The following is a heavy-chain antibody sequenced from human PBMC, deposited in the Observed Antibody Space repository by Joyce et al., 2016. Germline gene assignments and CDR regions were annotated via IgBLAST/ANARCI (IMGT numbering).Heavy chain of an antibody. V-gene: IGHV4-4*02. J-gene: IGHJ6*03. D-gene: IGHD5-24*01. CDR3: ARVHNFYYYMDV. CDR2: IYQNGDS. Sequence: QVQLQESGPRLVKPSGTLSLTGTVSGDSISGSHWWVWVRQSPGKGLEWIGDIYQNGDSNYSPSLKNRVTISLDKSRNHFSLKLNSVTAADTAIYYCARVHNFYYYMDVWGKGTTVTVSS. CDR1: GDSISGSHW.